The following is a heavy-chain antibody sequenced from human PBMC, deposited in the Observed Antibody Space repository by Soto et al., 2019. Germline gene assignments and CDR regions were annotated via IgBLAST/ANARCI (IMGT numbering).Heavy chain of an antibody. CDR1: GFTFGDYA. CDR3: TASRPYYYDSSGYYDY. V-gene: IGHV3-49*04. J-gene: IGHJ4*02. Sequence: GGSLRLSCTASGFTFGDYAMSWVRQALGKGLEWVGFIRSKAYGGTTEYAASVKGRFTISRDDSKSIAYLQMNSLKTEDTAVYYCTASRPYYYDSSGYYDYWGQGTLVTVSS. CDR2: IRSKAYGGTT. D-gene: IGHD3-22*01.